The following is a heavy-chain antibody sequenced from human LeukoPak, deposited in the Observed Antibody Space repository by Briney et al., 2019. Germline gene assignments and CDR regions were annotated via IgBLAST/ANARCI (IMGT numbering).Heavy chain of an antibody. V-gene: IGHV3-7*01. CDR3: ARDRKQLVRGYYFDY. CDR2: KKEDGSDK. CDR1: GFIFRSFW. J-gene: IGHJ4*02. Sequence: GGSLRLSCAASGFIFRSFWMSWVRQAPGKGLEWVASKKEDGSDKYYVESVKGRFTISRENARNSLYLQMNSLRAEDTAVYYCARDRKQLVRGYYFDYWGQGTLVTVSS. D-gene: IGHD6-13*01.